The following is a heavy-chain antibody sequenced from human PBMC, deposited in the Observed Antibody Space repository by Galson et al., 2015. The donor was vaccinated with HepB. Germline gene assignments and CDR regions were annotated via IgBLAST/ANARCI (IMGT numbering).Heavy chain of an antibody. Sequence: TLSLTCTVSGGSISSGDYYWSWIRQPPGKGLEWIGYIYYSGSTYYNPSLKSRVTISVDTSKNQFSLKLSSVTAADTAVYYCAREGAWCSSTSCSGYGMDVWGQGTTVTVSS. CDR2: IYYSGST. D-gene: IGHD2-2*01. CDR1: GGSISSGDYY. V-gene: IGHV4-30-4*01. J-gene: IGHJ6*02. CDR3: AREGAWCSSTSCSGYGMDV.